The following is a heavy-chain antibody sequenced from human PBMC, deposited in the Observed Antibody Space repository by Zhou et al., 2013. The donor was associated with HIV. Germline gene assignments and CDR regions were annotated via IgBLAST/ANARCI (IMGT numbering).Heavy chain of an antibody. CDR1: RDTFNNYA. CDR3: ARGRWVPTYDGTDYRFSHVDT. D-gene: IGHD1-7*01. V-gene: IGHV1-69*01. Sequence: QIQLVQSGAELKKPGSSVRISCRASRDTFNNYAVSWVRQAPGEGLQWLGGRIPIFGEAHYAPQFRGRLSITVQASTSTVYLELSNLRPADTAVYFCARGRWVPTYDGTDYRFSHVDTWGQGTRVTVS. CDR2: RIPIFGEA. J-gene: IGHJ4*02.